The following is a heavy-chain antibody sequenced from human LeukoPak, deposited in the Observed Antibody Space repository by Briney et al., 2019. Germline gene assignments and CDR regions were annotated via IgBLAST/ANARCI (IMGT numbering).Heavy chain of an antibody. D-gene: IGHD4-17*01. CDR1: GFTFSSYW. CDR3: ARVFTTVTPTNWFDP. CDR2: IKQGGSEK. J-gene: IGHJ5*02. Sequence: GGSLRLSCAASGFTFSSYWMSWVRQAPGKGLEWVANIKQGGSEKSYEDSVKGRFTISRDNANNSLFLQMDSLRVEDTPVYYCARVFTTVTPTNWFDPWGQGALVTVSS. V-gene: IGHV3-7*01.